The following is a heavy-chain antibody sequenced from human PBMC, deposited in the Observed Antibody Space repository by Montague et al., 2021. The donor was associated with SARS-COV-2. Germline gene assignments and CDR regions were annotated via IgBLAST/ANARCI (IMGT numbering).Heavy chain of an antibody. CDR3: ATFKYCTTSTCAVEPYYYYYSGMDV. J-gene: IGHJ6*02. CDR2: INQDGGEK. CDR1: GFGFSRYW. V-gene: IGHV3-7*01. D-gene: IGHD2-8*01. Sequence: SLRLSCPASGFGFSRYWMTWVRQAPGKGLEWMANINQDGGEKYYVDSVKGRFTVSRDNAKNSLYLQLNSLRDEDTAVYYCATFKYCTTSTCAVEPYYYYYSGMDVWGQGTTVTVSS.